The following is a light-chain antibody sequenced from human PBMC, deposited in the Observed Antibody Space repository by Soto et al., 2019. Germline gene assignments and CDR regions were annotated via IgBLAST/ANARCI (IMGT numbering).Light chain of an antibody. CDR2: EVS. CDR3: FSFTKSSTWV. V-gene: IGLV2-14*01. Sequence: QSVLTQPASVSGSPGQSITISCTGTSSDVGGYNYVSWSQQHPGKAPKLVIYEVSNRPSGVSNRFSGSESGNTASLTISGLQAEDEADYYCFSFTKSSTWVFGGGTKLTVL. J-gene: IGLJ3*02. CDR1: SSDVGGYNY.